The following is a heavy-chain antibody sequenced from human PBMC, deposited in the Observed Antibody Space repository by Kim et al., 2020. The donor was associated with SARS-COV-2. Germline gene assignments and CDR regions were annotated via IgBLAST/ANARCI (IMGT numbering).Heavy chain of an antibody. V-gene: IGHV3-74*01. J-gene: IGHJ4*02. D-gene: IGHD2-8*01. CDR1: GFTFSSNS. Sequence: GGSLRLSCAASGFTFSSNSMHWVRQAPEKGLVWVSRINSDGSGTNYADSVKGRFTISRDNAKNTLYLQMNSLRAEDTAVYYCATWVSGRPLWGQGTLVTVSS. CDR2: INSDGSGT. CDR3: ATWVSGRPL.